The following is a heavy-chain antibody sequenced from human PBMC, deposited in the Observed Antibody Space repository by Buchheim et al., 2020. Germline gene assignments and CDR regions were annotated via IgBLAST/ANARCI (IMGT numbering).Heavy chain of an antibody. CDR2: IWYDGSNK. CDR3: ARDWSEYSSSPPDY. CDR1: GFTFSSYG. Sequence: QVQLVESGGGVVQPGRSLRLSCAASGFTFSSYGMHWVRQAPGKGLEWVAVIWYDGSNKYYADSVKGRFTISRDNSKNTLYLQMNSLRAEDTAVYYCARDWSEYSSSPPDYWGQGTL. J-gene: IGHJ4*02. V-gene: IGHV3-33*01. D-gene: IGHD6-6*01.